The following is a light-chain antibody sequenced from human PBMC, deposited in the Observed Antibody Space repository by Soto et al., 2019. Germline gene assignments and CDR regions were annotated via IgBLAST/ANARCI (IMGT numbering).Light chain of an antibody. V-gene: IGKV1-9*01. CDR1: QGISSY. CDR2: AAS. Sequence: DIQLTQSPSFLSASVGDRVTITCRASQGISSYLAWYQQKPGKAPKLLIYAASTLQSGVPSRFSGSGSGTEFTLTISSLQSEDFAVYYCQQYNNWPRGTFGQGTKVDIK. CDR3: QQYNNWPRGT. J-gene: IGKJ1*01.